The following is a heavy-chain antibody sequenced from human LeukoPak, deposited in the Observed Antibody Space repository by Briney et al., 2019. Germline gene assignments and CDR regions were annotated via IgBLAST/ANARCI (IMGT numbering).Heavy chain of an antibody. V-gene: IGHV4-39*01. Sequence: PSETLSLTCTVSGGSISSSSYYWGWIRQPPGKGLEWIGSIYYSGSTYYNPSLKSRVTISVDTSKNQFSLKLSSVTAADTAVYYCARVGGPSDGDYHKYFQHWGQGTLVTVSS. CDR3: ARVGGPSDGDYHKYFQH. J-gene: IGHJ1*01. CDR1: GGSISSSSYY. D-gene: IGHD4-17*01. CDR2: IYYSGST.